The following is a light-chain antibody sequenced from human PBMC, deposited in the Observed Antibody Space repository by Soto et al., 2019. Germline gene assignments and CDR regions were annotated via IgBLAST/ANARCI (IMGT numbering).Light chain of an antibody. CDR3: CSYAGGSTWV. CDR2: EDN. V-gene: IGLV2-23*01. Sequence: QSALTQPASVSGSPGHSITISCTGTSSDVGTYNFVSWYQQHPGEVPKIMIYEDNKRPSGVSNRFSGSKSGNTASLTISGLQAEDEADYYCCSYAGGSTWVFGGGTKVTVL. J-gene: IGLJ3*02. CDR1: SSDVGTYNF.